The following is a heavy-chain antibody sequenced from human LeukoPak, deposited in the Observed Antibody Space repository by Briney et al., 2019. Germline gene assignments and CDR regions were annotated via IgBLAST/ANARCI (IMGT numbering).Heavy chain of an antibody. D-gene: IGHD3-16*01. Sequence: GGSLRLSCAASGFTFSSYAMSWVRQAPGKGLEWVSAISGSGGSTYYADSVKGRFTISRDNSKNTLYLHMNSLRAEDTAVYYCAKRGFGFYYGMDVWGQGTTVTVSS. CDR1: GFTFSSYA. CDR3: AKRGFGFYYGMDV. V-gene: IGHV3-23*01. CDR2: ISGSGGST. J-gene: IGHJ6*02.